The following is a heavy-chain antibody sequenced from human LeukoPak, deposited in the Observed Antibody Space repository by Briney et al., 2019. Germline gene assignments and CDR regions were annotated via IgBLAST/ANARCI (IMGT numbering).Heavy chain of an antibody. Sequence: SETLSLTCTVSGGSISSYYWSWIRQPPGKGLEWIGYIYYSGSTNYNPSLKSRVTISVDTSKNQFSLKLSSVTAADTAMYYCARTSRGSCVWFYFDDRGQATLVTV. D-gene: IGHD1-26*01. CDR3: ARTSRGSCVWFYFDD. V-gene: IGHV4-59*01. J-gene: IGHJ4*02. CDR2: IYYSGST. CDR1: GGSISSYY.